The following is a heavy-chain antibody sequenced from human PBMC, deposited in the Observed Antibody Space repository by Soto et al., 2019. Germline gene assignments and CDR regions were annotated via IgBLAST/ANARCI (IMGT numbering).Heavy chain of an antibody. CDR2: TSAYNGHT. V-gene: IGHV1-18*01. D-gene: IGHD3-9*01. J-gene: IGHJ6*02. Sequence: GASVKVSCKASGYTFSSYGIRWVRQAPGQGLEGMGWTSAYNGHTNYAQKFQGRVTMTTDTSASTAHMELRSLSSDDTALYYCARDGAAHYDILTGYYSVGMDVWGQGTTVTVSS. CDR3: ARDGAAHYDILTGYYSVGMDV. CDR1: GYTFSSYG.